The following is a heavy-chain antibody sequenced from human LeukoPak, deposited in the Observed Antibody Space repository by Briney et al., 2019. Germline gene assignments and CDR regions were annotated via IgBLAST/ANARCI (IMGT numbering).Heavy chain of an antibody. CDR2: ISGSGGNT. Sequence: GGSLRLSCAASGFTFSSYAMSWVRQAPGKGLEWVSVISGSGGNTYYADSVKGRFTISRDNSKNTLYLQMSSLRAEDTAVYYCVKDTVAGTPTYYFDYWGQGTLVTVSS. CDR3: VKDTVAGTPTYYFDY. J-gene: IGHJ4*02. D-gene: IGHD6-19*01. V-gene: IGHV3-23*01. CDR1: GFTFSSYA.